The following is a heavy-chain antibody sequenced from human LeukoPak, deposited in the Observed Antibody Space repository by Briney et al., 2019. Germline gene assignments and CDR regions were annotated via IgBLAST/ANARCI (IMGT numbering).Heavy chain of an antibody. CDR1: GGSISTYY. D-gene: IGHD3-9*01. CDR2: VHRSGNT. J-gene: IGHJ6*02. V-gene: IGHV4-4*07. Sequence: SETLSLTCSVSGGSISTYYWSWIRHPAGKGLEWIGRVHRSGNTNYNPSIQSRVTMSVDTSKNQISLRLRFVTAADTAVYYCARDDFEYSVHYGMDVWGQGTAVTVSS. CDR3: ARDDFEYSVHYGMDV.